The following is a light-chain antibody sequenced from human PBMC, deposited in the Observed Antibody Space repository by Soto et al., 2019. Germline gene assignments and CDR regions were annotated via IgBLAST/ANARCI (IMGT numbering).Light chain of an antibody. CDR3: QQYQTYPWK. J-gene: IGKJ1*01. V-gene: IGKV1-5*03. Sequence: GDRVTIPCRASESISSWLAWYQQKPGKAPKLLIHKASTLQSGVPSRFSGSESGTEFTLTISSLQPDDFATYYCQQYQTYPWKFGQGTKVEIK. CDR2: KAS. CDR1: ESISSW.